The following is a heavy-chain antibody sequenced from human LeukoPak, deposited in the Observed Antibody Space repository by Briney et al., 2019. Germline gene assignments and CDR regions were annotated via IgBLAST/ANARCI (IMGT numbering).Heavy chain of an antibody. CDR3: ARGITFGGVIVWNWFDP. Sequence: PSETLSLTCGVYGESLSGYYWTWIRQPPGKGLEWIGETNHSGTTNYNPSLKSRVTISVDTSKNQFSLKLNSVTAADTAVYYCARGITFGGVIVWNWFDPWGQGTLVTVSS. CDR1: GESLSGYY. CDR2: TNHSGTT. J-gene: IGHJ5*02. V-gene: IGHV4-34*01. D-gene: IGHD3-16*02.